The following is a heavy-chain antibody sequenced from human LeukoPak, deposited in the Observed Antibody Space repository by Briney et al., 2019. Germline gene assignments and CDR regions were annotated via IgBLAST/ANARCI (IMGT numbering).Heavy chain of an antibody. J-gene: IGHJ4*02. V-gene: IGHV3-74*01. CDR3: AKDSSGWYRGSYFDY. CDR2: INSDGSST. CDR1: GFTFSNYW. Sequence: SGGSLRLSCAASGFTFSNYWMHWVRQAPGEGLVWVSRINSDGSSTSYADSVKGRFTISRDNSKNTLYLQMNSLRAEDTAVYYCAKDSSGWYRGSYFDYWGQGTLVTVSS. D-gene: IGHD6-19*01.